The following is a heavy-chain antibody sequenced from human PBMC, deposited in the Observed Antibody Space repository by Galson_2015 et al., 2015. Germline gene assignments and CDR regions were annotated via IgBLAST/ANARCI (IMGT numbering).Heavy chain of an antibody. Sequence: PALVNPTQPLTLPFTFSGFSLSTSGVGVGWIRQPPGKALEWLALIYWDDDRRYRPSLKSRLTITKDTSKNQVVLTMTNMDPVDTATYYCAHRPSGDYYFYYFDYWGQGTLVTVSS. J-gene: IGHJ4*02. CDR1: GFSLSTSGVG. V-gene: IGHV2-5*02. CDR2: IYWDDDR. D-gene: IGHD4-17*01. CDR3: AHRPSGDYYFYYFDY.